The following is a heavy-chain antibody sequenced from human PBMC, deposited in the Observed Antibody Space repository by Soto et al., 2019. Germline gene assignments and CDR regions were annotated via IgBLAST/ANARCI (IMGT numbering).Heavy chain of an antibody. CDR2: ISYDGSNK. V-gene: IGHV3-30*18. Sequence: GESLKISCAASGFTFSSYGMHWVRQAPGKGLEWVAVISYDGSNKYYADSVKGRFTISRDNSKNTLYLQMNSLRAEDTAVYYCAKEGYDFSAYYFDYWGQGTLVTVSS. CDR3: AKEGYDFSAYYFDY. J-gene: IGHJ4*02. D-gene: IGHD3-3*01. CDR1: GFTFSSYG.